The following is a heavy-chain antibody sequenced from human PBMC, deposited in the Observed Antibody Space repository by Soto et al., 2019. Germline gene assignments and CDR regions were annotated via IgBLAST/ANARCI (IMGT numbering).Heavy chain of an antibody. J-gene: IGHJ4*02. CDR1: GGSFSGYY. Sequence: QVQLQQWGAGLLKPSETLSLTCAVYGGSFSGYYWSWIRQPPGKGLEWIGEINHSRSTKYNPSLKSRVTISVDTSKNQFSLKLTSVTAADTAVYYCARGSSGLWWWVYWGRGTLVTVSS. CDR3: ARGSSGLWWWVY. CDR2: INHSRST. D-gene: IGHD2-21*01. V-gene: IGHV4-34*01.